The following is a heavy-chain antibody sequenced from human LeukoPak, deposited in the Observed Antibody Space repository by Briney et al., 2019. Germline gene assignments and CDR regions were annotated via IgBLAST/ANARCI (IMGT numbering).Heavy chain of an antibody. J-gene: IGHJ4*02. CDR3: TMGVELLPY. CDR2: IKADGSEK. Sequence: PGGSLRLSCAASGFTFSNYAMSWVRQAPGKRLEWVANIKADGSEKHYVDSVKGRFTISRDNAKTSLYLQMNSLRVEDTAVYYCTMGVELLPYWGQGTLVTVSS. CDR1: GFTFSNYA. D-gene: IGHD2-15*01. V-gene: IGHV3-7*01.